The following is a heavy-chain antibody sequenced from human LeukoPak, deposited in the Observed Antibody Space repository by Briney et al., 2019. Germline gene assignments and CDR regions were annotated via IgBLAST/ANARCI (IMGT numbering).Heavy chain of an antibody. V-gene: IGHV3-23*01. D-gene: IGHD1-1*01. J-gene: IGHJ6*04. CDR2: ISGSGGST. CDR3: AKAGATGTPYYYYGMDV. Sequence: PGGSLRLSCAASGFTFSSYAMSWVRQAPGKGLEWVSAISGSGGSTYYADSVKGRFTISRDNSKNTLYLQMKSLRAEDTAVYYCAKAGATGTPYYYYGMDVWGKGTTVTASS. CDR1: GFTFSSYA.